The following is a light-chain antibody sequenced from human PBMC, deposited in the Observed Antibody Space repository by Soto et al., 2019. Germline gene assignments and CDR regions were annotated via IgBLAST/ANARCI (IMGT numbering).Light chain of an antibody. V-gene: IGKV1-5*03. CDR1: QTISSW. CDR3: HSRA. J-gene: IGKJ5*01. CDR2: KAS. Sequence: DIQMTQSPSTLSASLGDRVTITCRASQTISSWLAWYQQKPGKAPKLLIYKASTLETGVPSRFSGSGSRTEFTLTISRLQPDDFATYFCHSRAFGQGTRLEIK.